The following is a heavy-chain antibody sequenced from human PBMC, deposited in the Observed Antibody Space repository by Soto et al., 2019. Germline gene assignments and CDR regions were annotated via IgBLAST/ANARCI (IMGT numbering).Heavy chain of an antibody. D-gene: IGHD5-12*01. CDR2: ISSSSSYI. CDR3: ARGVEMATIGGAGY. Sequence: PGGSLRLSCAASGFTFSSYSMNWVRQAPGKGLEWVSSISSSSSYIYYADSVKGRFTISRDNAKNSLYLQMNSLRAEDTAVYYCARGVEMATIGGAGYWGQGALVTVSS. V-gene: IGHV3-21*01. CDR1: GFTFSSYS. J-gene: IGHJ4*02.